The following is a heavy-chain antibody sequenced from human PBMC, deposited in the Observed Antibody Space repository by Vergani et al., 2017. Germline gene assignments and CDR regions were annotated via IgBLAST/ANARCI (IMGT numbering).Heavy chain of an antibody. V-gene: IGHV4-38-2*01. CDR2: IHHSGDH. Sequence: QVQLQESGPGLVKPSETLTLTCDVSDSSIMTNPYWGWFRQSPGKGLEWIGCIHHSGDHHYNSSLKSRVSISLVSSSKFSLSLNSVTAADTAIYYFARHRGSVCFFPSSYFYGMDVWGHGTTVTVSS. J-gene: IGHJ6*02. D-gene: IGHD3-10*01. CDR3: ARHRGSVCFFPSSYFYGMDV. CDR1: DSSIMTNPY.